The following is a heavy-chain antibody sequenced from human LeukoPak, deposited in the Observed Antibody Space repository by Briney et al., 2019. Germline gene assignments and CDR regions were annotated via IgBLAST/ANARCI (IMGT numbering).Heavy chain of an antibody. D-gene: IGHD3-10*01. J-gene: IGHJ4*02. V-gene: IGHV3-23*01. CDR1: GFTFSSYA. Sequence: GGSLRLSGAASGFTFSSYAMSWVRQAPGEGLEWVSAISGSGGSTYYADSVKGRFTISRDNSKNTLYLQMNSLRAEDTAVYYCAKVGYYGSGSYYNGGYYFDYWGQGTLVTVSS. CDR2: ISGSGGST. CDR3: AKVGYYGSGSYYNGGYYFDY.